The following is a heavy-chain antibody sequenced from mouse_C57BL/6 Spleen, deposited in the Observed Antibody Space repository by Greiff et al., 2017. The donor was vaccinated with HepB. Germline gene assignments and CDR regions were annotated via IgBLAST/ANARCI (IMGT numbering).Heavy chain of an antibody. CDR2: ISDGGSYT. J-gene: IGHJ3*01. CDR1: GFTFSSYA. V-gene: IGHV5-4*01. CDR3: AREDYGNYVGFAY. D-gene: IGHD2-1*01. Sequence: EVQGVESGGGLVKPGGSLKLSCAASGFTFSSYAMSWVRQTPEKRLEWVATISDGGSYTYYPDNVKGRFTISRDNAKNNLYLQMSHLKSEDTAMYYCAREDYGNYVGFAYWGQGTLVTVSA.